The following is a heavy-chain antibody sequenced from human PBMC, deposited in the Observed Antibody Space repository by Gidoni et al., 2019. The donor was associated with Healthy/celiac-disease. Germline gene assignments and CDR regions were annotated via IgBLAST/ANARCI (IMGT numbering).Heavy chain of an antibody. J-gene: IGHJ4*02. CDR3: ACQDRTGTSDY. CDR1: GYNFITYW. V-gene: IGHV5-10-1*01. Sequence: CKGSGYNFITYWINWVRQMPGKGLEWMGRIDPSDSYTNYSPSFQGHVTISADKSISTAYLQWSSLKASDTAIYYCACQDRTGTSDYWGQGTLVTVSS. D-gene: IGHD1-1*01. CDR2: IDPSDSYT.